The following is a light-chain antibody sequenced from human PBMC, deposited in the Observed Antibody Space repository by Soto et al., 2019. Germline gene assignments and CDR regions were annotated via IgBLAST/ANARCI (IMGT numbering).Light chain of an antibody. J-gene: IGKJ4*02. V-gene: IGKV1-5*03. CDR1: QSVSTW. Sequence: DIQLTQSPSTLSASVGDRVTITCRASQSVSTWLAWYQQKPGKAPKLLIHKASTLETGVPSRFSGSGSGTVFTLTISSLHPDDSATYYCHQFQEYPVTCGGGTKVQI. CDR3: HQFQEYPVT. CDR2: KAS.